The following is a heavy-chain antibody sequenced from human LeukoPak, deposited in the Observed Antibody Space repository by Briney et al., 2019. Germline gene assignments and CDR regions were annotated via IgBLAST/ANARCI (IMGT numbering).Heavy chain of an antibody. CDR2: INTNTGNP. V-gene: IGHV7-4-1*02. D-gene: IGHD3-10*01. J-gene: IGHJ5*02. Sequence: ASVKVSCKASGYTFTSYAMNWVRQAPGQGLEWMGWINTNTGNPTYAQGFTGRFVFSLDTSVSTAYLQISSLKAEDTAVYYCARDKRVRGVTNWFDPWGQGTLVTVSS. CDR3: ARDKRVRGVTNWFDP. CDR1: GYTFTSYA.